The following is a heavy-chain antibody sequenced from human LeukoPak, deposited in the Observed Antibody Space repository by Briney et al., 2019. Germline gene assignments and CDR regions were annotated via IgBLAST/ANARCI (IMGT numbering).Heavy chain of an antibody. V-gene: IGHV3-30*14. CDR3: ARGNSPMVGRYYLEL. J-gene: IGHJ4*02. Sequence: GGSLRLSCAASGITFRSYTMHWVRQAPGKGLEWVAVISYDGSNKYYADSVKGRFTISRDGSKKTVYLQMNSLRAEDTAVYYCARGNSPMVGRYYLELWGQGTLVTVSS. CDR2: ISYDGSNK. D-gene: IGHD4/OR15-4a*01. CDR1: GITFRSYT.